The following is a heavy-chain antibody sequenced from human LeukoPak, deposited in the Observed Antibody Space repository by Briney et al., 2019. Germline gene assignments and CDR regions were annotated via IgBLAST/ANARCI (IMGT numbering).Heavy chain of an antibody. V-gene: IGHV3-23*01. CDR3: ARRYCSGGSCYHQFDY. D-gene: IGHD2-15*01. Sequence: GGSLRLSCAASGFTFSGYAMSWVRQAPGKGLEWVSAISGSGGSTYYADSVKGRFTISRDNSKNTLYLQMNSLRAEDTAVYYCARRYCSGGSCYHQFDYWGQGTLVTVSS. CDR1: GFTFSGYA. CDR2: ISGSGGST. J-gene: IGHJ4*02.